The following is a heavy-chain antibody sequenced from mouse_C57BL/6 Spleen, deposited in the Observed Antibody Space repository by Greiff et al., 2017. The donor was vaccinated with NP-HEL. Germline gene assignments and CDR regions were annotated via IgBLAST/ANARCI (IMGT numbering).Heavy chain of an antibody. D-gene: IGHD1-1*01. CDR3: ARYGDGSSYAMDY. Sequence: QVQLQQSGAELVKPGASVKISCKASGYAFSSYWMNWVKQRPGKGLEWIGQIYPGSGGTNYNEKFKGKATLTADKSSSTAYMQLSSLTSEDSAVYFCARYGDGSSYAMDYWGQGTSVTVSS. J-gene: IGHJ4*01. V-gene: IGHV1-80*01. CDR1: GYAFSSYW. CDR2: IYPGSGGT.